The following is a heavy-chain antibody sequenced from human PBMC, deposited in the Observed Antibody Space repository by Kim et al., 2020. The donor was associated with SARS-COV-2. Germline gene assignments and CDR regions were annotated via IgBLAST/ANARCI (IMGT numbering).Heavy chain of an antibody. CDR2: ISSSSSTI. J-gene: IGHJ5*02. V-gene: IGHV3-48*02. CDR3: ARRALPYSNPLYNWFDP. CDR1: GFTFSSYS. D-gene: IGHD4-4*01. Sequence: GGSLRLSCAASGFTFSSYSMNWVRQAPGKGLEWVSYISSSSSTIYYADSVKGRFTISRDNAKNSLYLQMNSLRDEDTAVYYCARRALPYSNPLYNWFDPWGQGTLVTVSS.